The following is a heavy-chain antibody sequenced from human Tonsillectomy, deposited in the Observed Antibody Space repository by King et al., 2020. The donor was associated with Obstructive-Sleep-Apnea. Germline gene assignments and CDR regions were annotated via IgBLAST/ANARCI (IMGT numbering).Heavy chain of an antibody. D-gene: IGHD2-15*01. J-gene: IGHJ6*02. CDR2: ITYDGSNK. CDR1: GFTFSSYG. V-gene: IGHV3-30*18. CDR3: AKAVRGGRYCGCGSCYYFYYGMDV. Sequence: VQLVQSGGGVVQPGRSLRLSCAASGFTFSSYGMHWVRQAPGKGLEWVALITYDGSNKYYADSVKGRFTISRGNSKNEVYLKMNSLRNEDTARYYCAKAVRGGRYCGCGSCYYFYYGMDVWGQGTPVTVSS.